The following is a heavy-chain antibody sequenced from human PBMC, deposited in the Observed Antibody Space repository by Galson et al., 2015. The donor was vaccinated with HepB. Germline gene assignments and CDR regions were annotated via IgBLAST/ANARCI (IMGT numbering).Heavy chain of an antibody. CDR3: ARRNFPSSGSSFPYYFDY. Sequence: QSGAEVKKPGESLTISCQGSGYSFTSYWIAWVRQMPGKGLEWMGIIYPADSDVKYSPSFEGQVTISVDNSIRTAYLQWSSLKASDTATYYCARRNFPSSGSSFPYYFDYWGQGTFVTVSS. V-gene: IGHV5-51*01. CDR2: IYPADSDV. CDR1: GYSFTSYW. J-gene: IGHJ4*02. D-gene: IGHD3-22*01.